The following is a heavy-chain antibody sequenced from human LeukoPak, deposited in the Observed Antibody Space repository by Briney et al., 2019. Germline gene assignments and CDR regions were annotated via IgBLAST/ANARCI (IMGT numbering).Heavy chain of an antibody. CDR1: GGSISSGGYY. J-gene: IGHJ6*02. Sequence: PSQTLSLTCTVSGGSISSGGYYWSWIRQHPGKGLEWIGYIYYSGSTYYNPSLKSRVTISVDTSKNQFSLKLSSVTAADTAVYYCARIGTGTTGGLFYYYYGMDVWGQGTTVTVSS. V-gene: IGHV4-31*03. CDR3: ARIGTGTTGGLFYYYYGMDV. D-gene: IGHD1-7*01. CDR2: IYYSGST.